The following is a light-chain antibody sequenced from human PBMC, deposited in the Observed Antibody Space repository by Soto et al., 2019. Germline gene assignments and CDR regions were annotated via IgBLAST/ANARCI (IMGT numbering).Light chain of an antibody. CDR3: QPYGTSPWT. Sequence: EIVLTQSPGTLSLSPGDRATLSCRASQSVNSNFLAWYQQKPGQAPRLLIYGASSRATGIPDTFSGSGSGTDFTLTISRLEPGDFAVYYCQPYGTSPWTFGQGTKVEIK. J-gene: IGKJ1*01. CDR1: QSVNSNF. CDR2: GAS. V-gene: IGKV3-20*01.